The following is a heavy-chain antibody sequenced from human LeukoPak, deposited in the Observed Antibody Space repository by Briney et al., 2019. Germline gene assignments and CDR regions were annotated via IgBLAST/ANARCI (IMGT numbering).Heavy chain of an antibody. D-gene: IGHD4-17*01. J-gene: IGHJ4*02. CDR3: TRGGDYGDYASY. CDR2: IRSKAYGGTT. V-gene: IGHV3-49*03. CDR1: GFTFSSYA. Sequence: GGSLRLSCAASGFTFSSYAMSWFRQAPGKGLEWVGFIRSKAYGGTTEYAASVKGRFTISRDDSKSIAYLQMNSLKTEDTAVYYCTRGGDYGDYASYWGQGTLVTVSS.